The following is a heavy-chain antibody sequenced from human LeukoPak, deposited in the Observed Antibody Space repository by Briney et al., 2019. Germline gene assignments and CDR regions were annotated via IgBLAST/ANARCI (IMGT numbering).Heavy chain of an antibody. CDR1: GFTFSDAW. J-gene: IGHJ4*02. V-gene: IGHV3-15*01. Sequence: PGGSLRLSCAASGFTFSDAWMSWVRQAPGKGLEWVGRIKSKTDGGTTEYAAPVKGRFSISGDDSKNTLYLQMNSLKTDDTAVYYCATDRIVGASAYWGQGTLVTVSS. CDR2: IKSKTDGGTT. CDR3: ATDRIVGASAY. D-gene: IGHD1-26*01.